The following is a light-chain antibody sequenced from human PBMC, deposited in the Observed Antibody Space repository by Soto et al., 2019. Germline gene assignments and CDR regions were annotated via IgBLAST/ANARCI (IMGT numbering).Light chain of an antibody. J-gene: IGLJ1*01. CDR2: GNS. CDR1: SSNIGAGYD. Sequence: QSVLTQPPSVSGAPGQRVTISCTGSSSNIGAGYDVHWYQQLPGTAPKPLIYGNSNRPSGVPDRFPGSKSGTSASLAITGLQAEDEADYYCQSYDSSLSGYVFXTGTKVTVL. CDR3: QSYDSSLSGYV. V-gene: IGLV1-40*01.